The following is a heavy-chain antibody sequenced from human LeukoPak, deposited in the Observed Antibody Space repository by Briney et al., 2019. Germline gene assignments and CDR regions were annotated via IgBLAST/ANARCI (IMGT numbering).Heavy chain of an antibody. CDR2: ISGGSSTI. D-gene: IGHD6-6*01. J-gene: IGHJ4*02. Sequence: PGGSLRLSCAASGFTFSSYSKNWVRQAPGKGLELVSYISGGSSTIYYADSVKGRFTISRDNSKNTLYLQMNSLRAEDTALYYCARGSSFHNYWGQGTLVTVSS. CDR1: GFTFSSYS. V-gene: IGHV3-48*01. CDR3: ARGSSFHNY.